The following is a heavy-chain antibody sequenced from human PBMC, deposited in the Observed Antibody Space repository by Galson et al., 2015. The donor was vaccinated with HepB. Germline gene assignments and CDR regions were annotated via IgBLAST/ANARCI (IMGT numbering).Heavy chain of an antibody. CDR1: GFTFSSYW. CDR2: IRQDGSEK. Sequence: SLRLSCAASGFTFSSYWMSWVRQAPGKGLEWVANIRQDGSEKYYVDSVKGRFTISRDNAKNSLYLQMNSLRAEDTAVYYCARGLSIALTGYYIEYFDYWGQGTLVTVSS. CDR3: ARGLSIALTGYYIEYFDY. D-gene: IGHD3-9*01. V-gene: IGHV3-7*03. J-gene: IGHJ4*02.